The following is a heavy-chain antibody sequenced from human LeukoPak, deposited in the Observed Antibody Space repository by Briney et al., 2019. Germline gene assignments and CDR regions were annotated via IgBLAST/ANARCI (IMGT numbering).Heavy chain of an antibody. CDR3: ARAEGSPPYYYYGMDV. J-gene: IGHJ6*02. V-gene: IGHV4-4*07. D-gene: IGHD6-19*01. CDR1: GGSISSYY. Sequence: SETLSLTCTVSGGSISSYYWSWIRQPAGKGLEWIGRIYTSGSTNYNPSLKSRVTMSVDTSKNQFSLKLSSVTAADTAVYYCARAEGSPPYYYYGMDVWGQGTTVTVSS. CDR2: IYTSGST.